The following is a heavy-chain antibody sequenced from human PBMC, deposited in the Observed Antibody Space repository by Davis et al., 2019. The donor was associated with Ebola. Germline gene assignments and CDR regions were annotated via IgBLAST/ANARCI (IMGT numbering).Heavy chain of an antibody. V-gene: IGHV3-30*04. D-gene: IGHD1-1*01. J-gene: IGHJ4*02. CDR1: GFTSSNHA. CDR3: ARALHDEVLDY. Sequence: PGGSLRLSCVASGFTSSNHAMPWVRQAPGKGLEWVAVTSHNERERFYGESAQGRFTISRDNSENVLYLQMDSLRPDDTAIYFCARALHDEVLDYWGQGTPVTVSS. CDR2: TSHNERER.